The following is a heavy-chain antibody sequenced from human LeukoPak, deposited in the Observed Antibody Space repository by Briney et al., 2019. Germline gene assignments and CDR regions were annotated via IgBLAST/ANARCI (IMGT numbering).Heavy chain of an antibody. D-gene: IGHD4-4*01. CDR3: ARDTVTTDGSVAFDI. J-gene: IGHJ3*02. CDR2: IYYSGST. V-gene: IGHV4-34*09. Sequence: SETLSLTCAVYGGSFSGYYWSWIRQPPGKGLEWIGYIYYSGSTYYNPSLKSRVTISVDTSKNQFSLKPSSVTAADTAVYYCARDTVTTDGSVAFDIWGQGTMVTVSS. CDR1: GGSFSGYY.